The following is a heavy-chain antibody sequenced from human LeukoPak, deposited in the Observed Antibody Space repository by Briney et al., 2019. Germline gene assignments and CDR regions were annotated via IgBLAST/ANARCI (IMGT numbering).Heavy chain of an antibody. CDR3: AREYIAAAATPYYYYYYYMDV. J-gene: IGHJ6*03. D-gene: IGHD6-13*01. Sequence: GASVKVSCKASGGTFSSYAISWVRQAPGQGLELMGGIIPIFGTANYAQKLQGRVTMTTDTSTTTAYMELSSLRSEDTAVYYCAREYIAAAATPYYYYYYYMDVWGKGTTVTVSS. CDR1: GGTFSSYA. V-gene: IGHV1-69*05. CDR2: IIPIFGTA.